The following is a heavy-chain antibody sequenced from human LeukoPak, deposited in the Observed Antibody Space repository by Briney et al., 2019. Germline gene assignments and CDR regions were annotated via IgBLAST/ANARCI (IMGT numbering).Heavy chain of an antibody. CDR3: AKDSLTGTGPYYFDC. V-gene: IGHV3-30*02. J-gene: IGHJ4*02. CDR2: IRYDGINK. CDR1: GFTFSSYG. Sequence: PGGSLSLSCATSGFTFSSYGMYWVRQAPGKGLEWLAFIRYDGINKYYADSVKGRFTISRDNSKNTLYLQMNSLRAEDTAVYYCAKDSLTGTGPYYFDCWGQGTLVTASS. D-gene: IGHD3-9*01.